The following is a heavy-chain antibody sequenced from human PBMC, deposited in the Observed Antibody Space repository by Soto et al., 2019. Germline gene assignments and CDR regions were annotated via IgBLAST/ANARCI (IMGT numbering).Heavy chain of an antibody. V-gene: IGHV4-30-4*01. CDR2: IYDSGST. CDR1: GGSISSGDYY. CDR3: ARGGNYYGLRV. J-gene: IGHJ6*02. Sequence: SETLSLTCTVSGGSISSGDYYWSWIRQPPGKGLEWIGYIYDSGSTCYNASLKSRVTISLDTSKNQFSLKLTSVSAADTAVYYCARGGNYYGLRVWGQGTTVTVSS.